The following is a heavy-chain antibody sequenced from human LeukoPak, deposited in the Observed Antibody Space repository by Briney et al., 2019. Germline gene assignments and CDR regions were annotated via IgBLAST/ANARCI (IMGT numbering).Heavy chain of an antibody. CDR2: ISYDGSNK. J-gene: IGHJ3*02. V-gene: IGHV3-30-3*01. Sequence: GGSLRLSCAASGFTFSSCAMHWVREAPGKGVEWVAVISYDGSNKYYADSVKGRFTISRDNSKHTLYLHMNSLRAEDTPVYYCARDRSREWELLGAHDAFDIWGQGTMVTVSS. D-gene: IGHD1-26*01. CDR3: ARDRSREWELLGAHDAFDI. CDR1: GFTFSSCA.